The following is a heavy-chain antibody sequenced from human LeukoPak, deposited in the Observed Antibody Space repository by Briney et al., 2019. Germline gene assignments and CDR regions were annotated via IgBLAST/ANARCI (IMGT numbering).Heavy chain of an antibody. V-gene: IGHV3-15*06. D-gene: IGHD3-10*01. CDR3: LAQYYRDY. CDR2: IESRSFGGTA. J-gene: IGHJ4*02. Sequence: GGSLRLSCVGSGFTFSDASMSWVRQAPGKGLEWVGHIESRSFGGTANYAAPVKGRFIISRDDSENTLYLQMSSLKSDDTAVYYCLAQYYRDYWGQGTLVTVSS. CDR1: GFTFSDAS.